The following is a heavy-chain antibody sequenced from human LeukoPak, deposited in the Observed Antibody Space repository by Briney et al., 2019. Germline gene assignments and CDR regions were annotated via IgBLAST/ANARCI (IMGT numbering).Heavy chain of an antibody. CDR1: GFTFSSYG. CDR2: ISYDGSNK. D-gene: IGHD3-10*01. J-gene: IGHJ4*02. V-gene: IGHV3-30*18. Sequence: GRSLRLSCAASGFTFSSYGMHWVRQAPGKGLEWVAVISYDGSNKYYADSVKGRFTISRDNSKNTLYLQMNSLRAEDTAVYYCANPRRPYSESYPDYWGQGTLVTVSS. CDR3: ANPRRPYSESYPDY.